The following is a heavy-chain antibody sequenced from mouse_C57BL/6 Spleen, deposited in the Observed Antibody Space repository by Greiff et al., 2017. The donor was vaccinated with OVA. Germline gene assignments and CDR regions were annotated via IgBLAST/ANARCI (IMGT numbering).Heavy chain of an antibody. V-gene: IGHV1-52*01. Sequence: QVQLKQSGAELVRPGSSVKLSCKASGYTFTSYWMHWVKQRPIQGLEWIGNIDPSDSETHYNQKFKDKATLTADKSSSTAYMQLSSLTSEDSAVYFCARSLFITTVVDVDYWGQGTTLTVSS. CDR3: ARSLFITTVVDVDY. CDR1: GYTFTSYW. J-gene: IGHJ2*01. D-gene: IGHD1-1*01. CDR2: IDPSDSET.